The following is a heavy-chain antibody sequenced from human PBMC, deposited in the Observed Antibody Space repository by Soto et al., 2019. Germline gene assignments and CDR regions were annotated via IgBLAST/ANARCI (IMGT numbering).Heavy chain of an antibody. V-gene: IGHV4-31*02. D-gene: IGHD3-10*01. J-gene: IGHJ5*02. CDR2: IYYSGST. Sequence: LCGGSISRGGYYWSWIRQHPGKRLEWIGYIYYSGSTYYNPSLKSRVTISVDTSKNQFSLKLSSVTAADTAVYYCARTSYYYGSERGEGLFDPWGQGTLVTVSS. CDR1: GGSISRGGYY. CDR3: ARTSYYYGSERGEGLFDP.